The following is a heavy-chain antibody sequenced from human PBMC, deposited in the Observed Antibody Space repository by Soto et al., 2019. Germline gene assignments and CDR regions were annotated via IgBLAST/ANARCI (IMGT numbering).Heavy chain of an antibody. J-gene: IGHJ4*02. D-gene: IGHD1-1*01. CDR1: ELTIRVHG. CDR3: AKDRPRRTSGYFFDY. CDR2: IGSPDQT. Sequence: ELTIRVHGFNRIRKTPGKGLEWVSTIGSPDQTYYADSVKGRFTISRDNSKSTVYMHMNSLRAEDTALYYCAKDRPRRTSGYFFDYCGQGTPVNGSS. V-gene: IGHV3-23*01.